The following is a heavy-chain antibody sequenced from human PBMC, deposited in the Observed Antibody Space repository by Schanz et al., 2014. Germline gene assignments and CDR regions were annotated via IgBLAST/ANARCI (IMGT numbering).Heavy chain of an antibody. CDR2: IDYRGNP. CDR3: ARARFTGYYMDV. V-gene: IGHV4-59*01. J-gene: IGHJ6*02. Sequence: QVQLQESGPGLVKPSETLSLTCTISGVSITNNYWAWVRQPPGKGLEWIGHIDYRGNPYYNESLKSRVTRSVDTSKNQFSLKLSSVTAADTAVYYCARARFTGYYMDVWGQGTAVTVSS. D-gene: IGHD3-9*01. CDR1: GVSITNNY.